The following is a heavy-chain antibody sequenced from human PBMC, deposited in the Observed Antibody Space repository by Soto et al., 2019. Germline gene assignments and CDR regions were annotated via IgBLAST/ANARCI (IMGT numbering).Heavy chain of an antibody. J-gene: IGHJ6*03. D-gene: IGHD2-2*01. V-gene: IGHV1-2*04. CDR3: ARGMVPAAEKYHYYYMDV. CDR2: INPNSGGT. Sequence: QVQLVQSGAEVKKPGASVKVSCKASGYTFTGYYMHWVRQAPGQGLEWMGWINPNSGGTNYAQKFQGWVTMTRDTSISTAYMELSRLRSDDTAVYYCARGMVPAAEKYHYYYMDVWGKGTTVTVSS. CDR1: GYTFTGYY.